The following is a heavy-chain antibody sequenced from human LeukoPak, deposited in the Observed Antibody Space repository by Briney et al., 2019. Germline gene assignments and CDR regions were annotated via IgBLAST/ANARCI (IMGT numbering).Heavy chain of an antibody. V-gene: IGHV4-59*08. Sequence: SETLSLTCTVSGGSISSYYWSWIRQPPGKGLEWIGYIYDSGSTNYNPSLKSRVTISVDTSKNQFSLKLSSVTAADTAVYYCARGIAVAGRAYYYYMDVWGKGTTVTISS. CDR2: IYDSGST. J-gene: IGHJ6*03. D-gene: IGHD6-19*01. CDR3: ARGIAVAGRAYYYYMDV. CDR1: GGSISSYY.